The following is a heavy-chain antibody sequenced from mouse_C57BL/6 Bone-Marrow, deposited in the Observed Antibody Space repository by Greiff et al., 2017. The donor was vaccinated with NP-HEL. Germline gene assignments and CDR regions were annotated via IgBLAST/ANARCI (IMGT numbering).Heavy chain of an antibody. CDR3: ARGERRPFAY. CDR1: GFTFSDYG. Sequence: EVQLVESGGGLVKPGGSLKLSCAASGFTFSDYGMHWVRQAPEQGLEWVAYISSGSSTIYYADTVKGRFTLSRDNAKNTLFLQMTSLRSEDAAMYYGARGERRPFAYWGQGTLVTVSA. J-gene: IGHJ3*01. CDR2: ISSGSSTI. D-gene: IGHD3-2*02. V-gene: IGHV5-17*01.